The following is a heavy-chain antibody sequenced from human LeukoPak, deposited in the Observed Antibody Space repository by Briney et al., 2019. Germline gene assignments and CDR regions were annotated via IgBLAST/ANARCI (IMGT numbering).Heavy chain of an antibody. D-gene: IGHD3-16*01. V-gene: IGHV6-1*01. CDR1: GDSVSSSSSA. CDR2: TYYRSKWYN. Sequence: RSQTLSLTCAISGDSVSSSSSAWNWVRQSPSRGLEWLGRTYYRSKWYNDYAESVKSRIAINPDTSKNQFSLHLNSVTPEDTAVYYCVRGGHFDYWGQGTLVTVSS. J-gene: IGHJ4*02. CDR3: VRGGHFDY.